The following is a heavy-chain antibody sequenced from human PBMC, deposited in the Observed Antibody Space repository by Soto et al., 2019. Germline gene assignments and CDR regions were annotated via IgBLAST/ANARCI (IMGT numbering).Heavy chain of an antibody. J-gene: IGHJ4*02. CDR3: AREGSYHYFDD. Sequence: PSETLSLTCTVSDGSVSRGGYYWSWIRQSPGKNLEWIGNIYYTGRTSYNPSLKSRLTISLETSKRQFSLRLASVSAADTAVYYCAREGSYHYFDDRGQGALVTVSS. D-gene: IGHD1-26*01. CDR2: IYYTGRT. CDR1: DGSVSRGGYY. V-gene: IGHV4-31*03.